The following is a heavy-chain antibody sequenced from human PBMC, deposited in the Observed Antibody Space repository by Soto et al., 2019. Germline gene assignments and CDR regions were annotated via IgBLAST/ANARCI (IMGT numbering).Heavy chain of an antibody. J-gene: IGHJ4*02. CDR2: INHSGST. CDR3: ARASRRLYYDSSGYYP. CDR1: GGSFSGYY. D-gene: IGHD3-22*01. V-gene: IGHV4-34*01. Sequence: SETLSLTCAVYGGSFSGYYCSWIRQPPLKGLEWIGEINHSGSTNYNPSLTSRVTISVDTSKNQFSRKLSSVTAADTAVYYCARASRRLYYDSSGYYPWGQGTLVTVSS.